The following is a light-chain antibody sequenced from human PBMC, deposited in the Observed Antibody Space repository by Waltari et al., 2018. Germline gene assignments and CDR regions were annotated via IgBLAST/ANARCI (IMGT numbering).Light chain of an antibody. CDR2: KAS. Sequence: CRASQSISSWLAWYQQKPGKAPKLLIYKASSLESGVPSRFSGSGSGTEFPLTISSLQPDDFATYYCQQYNSYSPETFGQGTRLEIK. CDR3: QQYNSYSPET. V-gene: IGKV1-5*03. J-gene: IGKJ5*01. CDR1: QSISSW.